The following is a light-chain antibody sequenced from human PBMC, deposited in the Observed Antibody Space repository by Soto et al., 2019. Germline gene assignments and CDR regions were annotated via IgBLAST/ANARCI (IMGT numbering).Light chain of an antibody. CDR1: SSNIGSNT. CDR3: AAWDDSLNGHVV. CDR2: SNN. J-gene: IGLJ2*01. V-gene: IGLV1-44*01. Sequence: QSVLTQPPSASGTPGQRVTISCSGSSSNIGSNTVNWYQQLPGTAPKLLIYSNNQRPSGVPDRFSGSKSGTSGSLAISGLQSEDESDYYCAAWDDSLNGHVVFGGVTKLTVL.